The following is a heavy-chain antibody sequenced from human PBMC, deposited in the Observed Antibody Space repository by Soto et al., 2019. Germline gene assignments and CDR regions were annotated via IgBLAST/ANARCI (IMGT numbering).Heavy chain of an antibody. J-gene: IGHJ4*02. CDR2: IIPIFGTA. CDR1: GGTFSSYA. V-gene: IGHV1-69*12. CDR3: ARFYDSSGYYYPY. D-gene: IGHD3-22*01. Sequence: QVQLVQSGAEVKKPGSSVKVSCKASGGTFSSYAISWVRQAPGQGLEWMGGIIPIFGTANYAQKFQGRVTSPADESTSTAYMGLSSLRSEDTAVYYCARFYDSSGYYYPYWGQGTLVTVSS.